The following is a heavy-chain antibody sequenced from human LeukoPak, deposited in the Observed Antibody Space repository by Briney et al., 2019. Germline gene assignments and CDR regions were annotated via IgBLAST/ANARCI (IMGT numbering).Heavy chain of an antibody. V-gene: IGHV3-7*04. CDR1: GFTFNNYW. Sequence: GGSLRHSCAASGFTFNNYWMTWVRQAPGKGLEWVASINQDQNEIHYVDSVRGRFTISRDNTEKSLYLQMNSLTAEDTALYYCVRAHNPGGWFDPWGQGALVTVSS. J-gene: IGHJ5*02. CDR3: VRAHNPGGWFDP. CDR2: INQDQNEI. D-gene: IGHD3-10*01.